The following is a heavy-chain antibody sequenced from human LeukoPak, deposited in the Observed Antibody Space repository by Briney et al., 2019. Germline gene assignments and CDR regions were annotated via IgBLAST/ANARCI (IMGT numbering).Heavy chain of an antibody. CDR1: GYTFTSYA. J-gene: IGHJ4*02. Sequence: GASVKVSCKASGYTFTSYAMNWVRQAPGQGLEWMGWINTNTGNPTYAQGFTGRFVFSLDTSVSTAYLQISSLKAEDTAVYYCAREDDDYDSAYYFDYWGQGTLVTVSS. CDR3: AREDDDYDSAYYFDY. CDR2: INTNTGNP. V-gene: IGHV7-4-1*02. D-gene: IGHD3-22*01.